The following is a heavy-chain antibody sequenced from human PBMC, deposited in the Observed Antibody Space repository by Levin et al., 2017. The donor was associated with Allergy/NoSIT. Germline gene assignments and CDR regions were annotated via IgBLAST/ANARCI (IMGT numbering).Heavy chain of an antibody. Sequence: GESLKISCAASGFTFSNYAMHWVRQAPGKGLEWVALISYDGGNKYYADSVKGRFTISRDNSKNTLYLQMNSLRAEDTAVDYCARDKLGQDDCDIWGEVTRVTVSS. CDR3: ARDKLGQDDCDI. V-gene: IGHV3-30-3*01. D-gene: IGHD7-27*01. CDR1: GFTFSNYA. CDR2: ISYDGGNK. J-gene: IGHJ3*02.